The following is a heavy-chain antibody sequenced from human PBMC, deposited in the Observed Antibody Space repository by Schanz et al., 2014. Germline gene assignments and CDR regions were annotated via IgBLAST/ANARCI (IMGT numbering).Heavy chain of an antibody. CDR1: GGTFSSYT. J-gene: IGHJ4*02. CDR3: ARGYGDSPTDF. V-gene: IGHV1-18*01. Sequence: QVQLVQSGAEVKKPGSSVKVSCKLSGGTFSSYTISWMRQAPGQGLERMGWISAYDGNTNYAQKLQGRVTMTTDTSTSTAYMELSSLRSEDTAVYYCARGYGDSPTDFWGQGTLVTVSS. CDR2: ISAYDGNT. D-gene: IGHD4-17*01.